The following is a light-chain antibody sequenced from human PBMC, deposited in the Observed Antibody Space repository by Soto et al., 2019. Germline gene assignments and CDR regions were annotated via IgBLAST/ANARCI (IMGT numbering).Light chain of an antibody. CDR2: NDN. J-gene: IGLJ2*01. CDR3: AAWDDSLSGVL. CDR1: SSNIGAGYD. V-gene: IGLV1-40*01. Sequence: QSVLTQPPSVSGAPGQRVTISCTGSSSNIGAGYDVHWYQQLPGTAPKLLLYNDNNRPSGVPDRISGSKSGTSASLAITGLQAEDEADYYCAAWDDSLSGVLFGGGTKLTVL.